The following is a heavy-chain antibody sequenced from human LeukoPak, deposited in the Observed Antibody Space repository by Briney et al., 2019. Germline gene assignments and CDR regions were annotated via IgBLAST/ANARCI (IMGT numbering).Heavy chain of an antibody. J-gene: IGHJ5*02. D-gene: IGHD6-19*01. CDR1: GFSFSDCA. Sequence: GSLRLSCAASGFSFSDCAMYWVRQAPGKGLEGVSSIEASGGATYYLDSLKGRFTISRDNSKNTFHLQMNSLRAEDTAVYYCAKGSGSGWYGWFAPWGQGTLVTVSS. V-gene: IGHV3-23*01. CDR3: AKGSGSGWYGWFAP. CDR2: IEASGGAT.